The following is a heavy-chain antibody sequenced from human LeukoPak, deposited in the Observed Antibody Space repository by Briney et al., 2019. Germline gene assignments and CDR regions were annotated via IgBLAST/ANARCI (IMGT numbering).Heavy chain of an antibody. CDR2: ISYDGSNK. CDR3: ARVQAAEGAFDI. Sequence: GGSLRLSCAASGFTFSSYAMHWVRQAPGKGLEWVALISYDGSNKYYADSVKGRFTISRDISKNTLYLQMNSLRAEDTAVYCCARVQAAEGAFDIWGQGTMVTVSS. CDR1: GFTFSSYA. D-gene: IGHD6-13*01. J-gene: IGHJ3*02. V-gene: IGHV3-30-3*01.